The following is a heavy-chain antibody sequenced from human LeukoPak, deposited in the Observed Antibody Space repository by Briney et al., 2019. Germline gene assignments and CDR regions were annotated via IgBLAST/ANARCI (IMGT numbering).Heavy chain of an antibody. CDR1: GFTFSSYA. V-gene: IGHV3-30*04. CDR3: ARTPSPNTAMGPYYFDY. D-gene: IGHD5-18*01. Sequence: GGSLRLSCAASGFTFSSYAMHWVRQAPGKGLEWVAVISYDGSNKYYADSVKGRFTISRDNSKNTLYLQMNSLRAEDTAVYYCARTPSPNTAMGPYYFDYWGQGTLVTVSS. J-gene: IGHJ4*02. CDR2: ISYDGSNK.